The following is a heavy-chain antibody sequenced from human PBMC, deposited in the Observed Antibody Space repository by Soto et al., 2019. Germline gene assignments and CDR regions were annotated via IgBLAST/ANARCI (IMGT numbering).Heavy chain of an antibody. Sequence: ETLSLTCVVYDGALTELLWSXVRQTPGKGLGWIGEVIHHGTSHYNPSLGSRVIMSFYTSKDQFTLTLMSVTAADTGIYYCARGHSAVDVFFPTHDPFXPXGPGTXVTVSS. CDR2: VIHHGTS. D-gene: IGHD1-1*01. CDR3: ARGHSAVDVFFPTHDPFXP. V-gene: IGHV4-34*01. CDR1: DGALTELL. J-gene: IGHJ5*02.